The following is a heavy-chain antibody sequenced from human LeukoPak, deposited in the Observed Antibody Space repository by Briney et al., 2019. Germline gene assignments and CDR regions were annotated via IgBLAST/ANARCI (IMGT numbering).Heavy chain of an antibody. Sequence: GGSLRLSCAASGFTFSSYGMHWVRQAPGKGLEWVAVIWYGGSNKYYADSVKGRFTISRDNSKNTLYLQMNSLRAEDTAVYYCARDATCSGGSCSAGWFDPWGQGTLVTVSS. J-gene: IGHJ5*02. CDR3: ARDATCSGGSCSAGWFDP. CDR1: GFTFSSYG. CDR2: IWYGGSNK. V-gene: IGHV3-33*08. D-gene: IGHD2-15*01.